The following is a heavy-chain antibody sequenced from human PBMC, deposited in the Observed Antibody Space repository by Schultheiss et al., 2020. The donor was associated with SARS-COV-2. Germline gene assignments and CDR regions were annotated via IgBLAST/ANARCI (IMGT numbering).Heavy chain of an antibody. J-gene: IGHJ4*02. CDR1: GGTFSSYA. CDR3: ARDYGNYDSSGYYYKD. V-gene: IGHV1-69*04. D-gene: IGHD3-22*01. CDR2: IIPILGIA. Sequence: KISCKASGGTFSSYAISWVRQAPGQGLEWMGRIIPILGIANYAQKFQGRVTITADKSTSTAYMELSSLRSEDTAVYYCARDYGNYDSSGYYYKDWGQGTLVTVSS.